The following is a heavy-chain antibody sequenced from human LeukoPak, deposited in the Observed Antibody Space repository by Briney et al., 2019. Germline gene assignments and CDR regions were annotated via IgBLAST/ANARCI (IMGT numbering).Heavy chain of an antibody. V-gene: IGHV3-7*05. CDR3: ARIGYASSSLDF. D-gene: IGHD6-6*01. J-gene: IGHJ4*02. Sequence: GGSLRLSCTASGFTFSNYWMSWVRQAPGKGLEWVANIKQDGGTKYYLDSVKGRSTISRDNPKNSLYLQVDSLRGDDTAVYFCARIGYASSSLDFWGQGALVTVSS. CDR1: GFTFSNYW. CDR2: IKQDGGTK.